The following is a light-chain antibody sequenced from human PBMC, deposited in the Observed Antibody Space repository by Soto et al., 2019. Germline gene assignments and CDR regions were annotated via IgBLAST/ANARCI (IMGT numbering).Light chain of an antibody. CDR3: SSYTARITSP. J-gene: IGLJ2*01. CDR2: EVS. Sequence: QSALTQPASVSGSPGQSITISCTGSSSDVGGYNYVSWYQQYPGKPPKLIIYEVSKRPSGVSNRFSGSKSGNTASLTISGLQAEDEADYYCSSYTARITSPFGGGTKVTVL. CDR1: SSDVGGYNY. V-gene: IGLV2-14*01.